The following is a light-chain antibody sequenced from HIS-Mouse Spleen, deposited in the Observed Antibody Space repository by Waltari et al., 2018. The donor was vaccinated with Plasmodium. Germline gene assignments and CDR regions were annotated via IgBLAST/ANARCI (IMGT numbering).Light chain of an antibody. Sequence: QSALTQPPSASGSPGQSVTISCTGTSRDVGGYTYVSWYQQNPGKAPKLMIYEVSTRPSGVPDRFSGSKSGNTASLTVSGLQAEDEADYYCSSYAGSNNLVFGGGTKLTVL. CDR2: EVS. V-gene: IGLV2-8*01. CDR3: SSYAGSNNLV. CDR1: SRDVGGYTY. J-gene: IGLJ2*01.